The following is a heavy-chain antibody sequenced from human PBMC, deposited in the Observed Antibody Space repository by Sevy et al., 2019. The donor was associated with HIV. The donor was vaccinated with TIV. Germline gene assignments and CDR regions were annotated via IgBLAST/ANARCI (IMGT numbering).Heavy chain of an antibody. CDR3: ARPRRYYYYYGMDV. CDR1: GFTFSSYA. CDR2: ISYDGSNK. V-gene: IGHV3-30-3*01. J-gene: IGHJ6*02. Sequence: GGSLRLSCAASGFTFSSYAMHWVRRAPGKGLEWVAVISYDGSNKYYADSVKGRFTISRDNSKNTLYLQMNSLRAEDTAVYYCARPRRYYYYYGMDVWGQGTTVTVSS.